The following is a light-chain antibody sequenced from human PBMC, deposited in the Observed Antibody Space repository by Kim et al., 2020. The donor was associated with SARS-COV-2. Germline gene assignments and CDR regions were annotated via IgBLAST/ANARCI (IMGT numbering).Light chain of an antibody. CDR2: QAS. V-gene: IGKV1-5*03. J-gene: IGKJ2*01. CDR1: QIINTY. CDR3: QHYIRFPYT. Sequence: SASLGDRVTITCRASQIINTYLTWYQQKPGKAPNLLIYQASSLQIGVPSRFSGSGFGTEFTLTISSLQPDDVATYYCQHYIRFPYTFGQGTKLEI.